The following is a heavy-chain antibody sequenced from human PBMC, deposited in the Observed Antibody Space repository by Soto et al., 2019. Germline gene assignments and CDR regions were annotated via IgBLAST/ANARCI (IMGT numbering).Heavy chain of an antibody. Sequence: PGGSLRLSCAASGFTVSSNYMSWVRQAPGKGLEWVSVIYSGGSTYYADSVKGRFTISRHNSKNTLYLQMNSLRAEDTAVYYCATWEGYKGVGYFDIWGQGTMVTVSS. J-gene: IGHJ3*02. CDR2: IYSGGST. CDR1: GFTVSSNY. CDR3: ATWEGYKGVGYFDI. D-gene: IGHD1-26*01. V-gene: IGHV3-53*04.